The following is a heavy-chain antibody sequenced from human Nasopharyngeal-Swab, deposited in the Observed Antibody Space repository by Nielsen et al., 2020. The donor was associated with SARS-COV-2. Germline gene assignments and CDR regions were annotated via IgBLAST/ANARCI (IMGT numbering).Heavy chain of an antibody. Sequence: WIRQPPGKGLQWISYITSGNSVQYADSVRGRFTISRDNAKNTLYLQMNSLRAEDTAVYYCARGVRYCSGGSCYAPGDVWGKGTTVTVSS. CDR3: ARGVRYCSGGSCYAPGDV. J-gene: IGHJ6*04. V-gene: IGHV3-11*01. D-gene: IGHD2-15*01. CDR2: ITSGNSV.